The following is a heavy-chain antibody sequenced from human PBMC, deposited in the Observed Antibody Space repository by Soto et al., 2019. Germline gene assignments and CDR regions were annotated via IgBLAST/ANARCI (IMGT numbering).Heavy chain of an antibody. CDR3: AMSFTIFGVAPFDY. CDR2: IIPIFGTA. D-gene: IGHD3-3*01. CDR1: GGTFSSYA. Sequence: QVQLVQSGAEVKKPGSSVKVSCKASGGTFSSYAISWVRQAPGQGLEWMGVIIPIFGTANYAHKFQGRVTITADESTSTAYMELSSLRSEDTAVYYCAMSFTIFGVAPFDYWGQGTLVTVSS. V-gene: IGHV1-69*01. J-gene: IGHJ4*02.